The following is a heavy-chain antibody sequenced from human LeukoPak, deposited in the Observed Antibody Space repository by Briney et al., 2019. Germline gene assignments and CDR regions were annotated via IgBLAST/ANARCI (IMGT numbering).Heavy chain of an antibody. CDR3: ARGDSSSWYPETTLDY. Sequence: GGSLRLSCAASGFTFSSYGMHWVRQAPGKGLEWVAVIWYDGSNKYYADSVKGRFTISRDNSKNTLYLQMNSLRAEDTAVYYCARGDSSSWYPETTLDYWGQGTLATVSS. J-gene: IGHJ4*02. CDR1: GFTFSSYG. V-gene: IGHV3-33*01. CDR2: IWYDGSNK. D-gene: IGHD6-13*01.